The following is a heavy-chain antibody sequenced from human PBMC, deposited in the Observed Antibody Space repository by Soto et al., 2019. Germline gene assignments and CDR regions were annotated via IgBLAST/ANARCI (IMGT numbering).Heavy chain of an antibody. D-gene: IGHD3-9*01. CDR2: INSDGSST. J-gene: IGHJ6*02. Sequence: PGGSLRLSCAASGFTFSSYWMHGVRQAPGKGLVWVSRINSDGSSTSYADSVKGRFTISRDNAKNTLYLQMNSLRAEDTAVYYCARDGKYYDILTGYNLYYYGMDVWGQGTTVTVSS. CDR3: ARDGKYYDILTGYNLYYYGMDV. V-gene: IGHV3-74*01. CDR1: GFTFSSYW.